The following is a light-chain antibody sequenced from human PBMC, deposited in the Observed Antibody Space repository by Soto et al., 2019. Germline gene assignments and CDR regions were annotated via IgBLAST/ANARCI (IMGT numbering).Light chain of an antibody. CDR2: DAS. V-gene: IGKV3-20*01. Sequence: EVVLTQSPGTLSLSPGGRASLFCRASQTVSPYLAWYQQKPGQAPRLLIFDASTRATGIPDRFTGRGSGTDFTLTISRLEPEDFAVYYCQFYGDPPKTFGQGTKVDIK. J-gene: IGKJ1*01. CDR1: QTVSPY. CDR3: QFYGDPPKT.